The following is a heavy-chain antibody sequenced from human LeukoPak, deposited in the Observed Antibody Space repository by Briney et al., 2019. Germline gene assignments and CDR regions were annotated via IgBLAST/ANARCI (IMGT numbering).Heavy chain of an antibody. J-gene: IGHJ4*02. D-gene: IGHD6-19*01. Sequence: SETLSLTCTVSGVSVSSASYYWSWIRQPPGKGLEWIGYIYYSGSTNSNPSLKSRVTISVDTSKNQFSLKLSSVTAEDTAVYYCARDFEGSSGSPYMVFGYWGQGTLVTVSS. CDR2: IYYSGST. CDR1: GVSVSSASYY. CDR3: ARDFEGSSGSPYMVFGY. V-gene: IGHV4-61*01.